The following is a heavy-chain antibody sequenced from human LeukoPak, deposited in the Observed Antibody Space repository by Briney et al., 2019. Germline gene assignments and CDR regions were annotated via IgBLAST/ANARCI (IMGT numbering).Heavy chain of an antibody. D-gene: IGHD6-19*01. Sequence: SVKVSCKASGYTFTSYYMHWVRQAPGQGLVLMGRIIPIFGTANYAQKFQGRVTITTDESTSTAYMELSSLRSEDTAVYYCARSRKVGKAVAPYYFDYWGQGTLVTVSS. V-gene: IGHV1-69*05. CDR3: ARSRKVGKAVAPYYFDY. CDR2: IIPIFGTA. CDR1: GYTFTSYY. J-gene: IGHJ4*02.